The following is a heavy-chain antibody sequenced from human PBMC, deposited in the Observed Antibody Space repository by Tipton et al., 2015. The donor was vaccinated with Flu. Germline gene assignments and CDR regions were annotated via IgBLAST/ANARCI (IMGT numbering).Heavy chain of an antibody. V-gene: IGHV4-39*07. CDR3: ARPRGIAAAGTGVGWFDP. CDR2: IYYSGST. CDR1: GGSISSSSYY. D-gene: IGHD6-13*01. J-gene: IGHJ5*02. Sequence: TLSLTCTVSGGSISSSSYYWGWIRQPPGKGLEWIGSIYYSGSTYYNPSPKSRVTISVDTSKNQFSLKLSSVTAADTAVYYCARPRGIAAAGTGVGWFDPWGQGTLVTVSS.